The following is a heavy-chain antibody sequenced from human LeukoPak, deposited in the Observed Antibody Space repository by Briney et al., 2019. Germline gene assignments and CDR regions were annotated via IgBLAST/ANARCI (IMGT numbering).Heavy chain of an antibody. J-gene: IGHJ5*02. CDR3: AKDGRTYDYDSGYSRFDP. CDR2: IRYDGSHK. Sequence: PGGSLRLSCAASGFTFSSYDMHWVRQAPDKGLEWVAFIRYDGSHKYYADSVKGRFTISRDNSKNTLYLQMNSLRAEDTAVYYCAKDGRTYDYDSGYSRFDPWGQGTLVTVSS. D-gene: IGHD3-10*01. CDR1: GFTFSSYD. V-gene: IGHV3-30*02.